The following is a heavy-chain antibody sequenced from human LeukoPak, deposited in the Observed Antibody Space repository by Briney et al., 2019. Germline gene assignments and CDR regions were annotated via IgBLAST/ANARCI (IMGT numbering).Heavy chain of an antibody. CDR2: IYSSGST. Sequence: SETLSLTCSVSGASISSGSNYWGWIRQPPGKTLEWIGSIYSSGSTYYNPSLKSRVIIIIDTPKNHFSLTLSSVTAADTAVYYCARMSNWKYQGFESWGQGTLVTVFS. CDR3: ARMSNWKYQGFES. CDR1: GASISSGSNY. V-gene: IGHV4-39*07. D-gene: IGHD2-2*01. J-gene: IGHJ4*02.